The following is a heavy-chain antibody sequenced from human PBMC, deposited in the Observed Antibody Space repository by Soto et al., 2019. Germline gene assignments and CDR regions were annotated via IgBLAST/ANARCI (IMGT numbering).Heavy chain of an antibody. CDR3: AREEYSSGWFDP. Sequence: QVQLQESGPGLVKPSETLSLTCTVSGGSVSSGSYYWSWIRQPPGQGLEWIGYIYYSGSTNYNPSLKSRVTISVDTSKNQFALELSFVTAADPAVYYCAREEYSSGWFDPWGQGTLVTVSS. J-gene: IGHJ5*02. V-gene: IGHV4-61*01. D-gene: IGHD6-19*01. CDR1: GGSVSSGSYY. CDR2: IYYSGST.